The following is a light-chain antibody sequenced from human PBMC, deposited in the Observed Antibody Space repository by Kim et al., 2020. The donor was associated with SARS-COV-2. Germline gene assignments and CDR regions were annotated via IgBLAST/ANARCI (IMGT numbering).Light chain of an antibody. CDR2: AAS. CDR3: QQHNNWPLT. Sequence: EIVMTQSPATLSVSPGESATLSCRASQSVSTNLAWYQQKPGQAPRLLIYAASTRATGIPARFSGSGSGTEFTLTISSLQSEDFAVYYCQQHNNWPLTFGGGTKVDIK. V-gene: IGKV3D-15*01. J-gene: IGKJ4*01. CDR1: QSVSTN.